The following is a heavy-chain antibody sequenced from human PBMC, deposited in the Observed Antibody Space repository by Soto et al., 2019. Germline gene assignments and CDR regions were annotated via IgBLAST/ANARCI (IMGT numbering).Heavy chain of an antibody. CDR1: GGTFSSYA. Sequence: SVKVSCKASGGTFSSYAISWVRQAPGQGLEWMGGIIPLVGTANYAQKFQGRVTITADESTSTAYMELSSLRSEDTAVYYCGANYYGSGSYYHYYGMDVWGQGTTVTVSS. D-gene: IGHD3-10*01. CDR3: GANYYGSGSYYHYYGMDV. J-gene: IGHJ6*02. V-gene: IGHV1-69*13. CDR2: IIPLVGTA.